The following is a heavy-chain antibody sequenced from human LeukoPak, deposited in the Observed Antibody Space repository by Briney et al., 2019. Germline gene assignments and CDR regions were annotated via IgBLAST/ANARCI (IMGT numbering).Heavy chain of an antibody. J-gene: IGHJ6*02. V-gene: IGHV3-74*01. CDR2: INSDGSST. Sequence: GGSLRLSCAAAGFTFSSYWMHWVRQAPGKGLVWVSRINSDGSSTSYADSVKGRSTIPRDNAKNTLYLQMNGLRAEDTAVYYCATGQGHGMDVWGQGTTVTVSS. D-gene: IGHD1-14*01. CDR3: ATGQGHGMDV. CDR1: GFTFSSYW.